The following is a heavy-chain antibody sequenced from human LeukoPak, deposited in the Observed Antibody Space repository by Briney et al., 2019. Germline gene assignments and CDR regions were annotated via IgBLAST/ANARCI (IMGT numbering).Heavy chain of an antibody. CDR3: ARDHDSSGHQGTYFDY. D-gene: IGHD3-22*01. V-gene: IGHV1-2*02. Sequence: ASVKVSCKASGYTFTGYYMHWVRQAPGQGLEWMGLINPNSGGTNYAQKFQGRVTMTRDTSISTAYMELSRVRSDDTAVYYCARDHDSSGHQGTYFDYWGQGTLVTVSS. J-gene: IGHJ4*02. CDR2: INPNSGGT. CDR1: GYTFTGYY.